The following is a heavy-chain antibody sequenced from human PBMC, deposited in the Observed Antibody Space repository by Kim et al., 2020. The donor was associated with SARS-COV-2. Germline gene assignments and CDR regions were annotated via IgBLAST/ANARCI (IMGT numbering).Heavy chain of an antibody. J-gene: IGHJ4*02. CDR3: IGFIEGEPY. CDR1: AFTFTDHD. D-gene: IGHD1-26*01. Sequence: GGSLRLSCADSAFTFTDHDMDWVRQAPGKGLEWVGRSKKTPNSYSTQYAASVNGRFIISRYDSKNSLHLQMNSLKTEDTAVYYCIGFIEGEPYWGQGTLV. V-gene: IGHV3-72*01. CDR2: SKKTPNSYST.